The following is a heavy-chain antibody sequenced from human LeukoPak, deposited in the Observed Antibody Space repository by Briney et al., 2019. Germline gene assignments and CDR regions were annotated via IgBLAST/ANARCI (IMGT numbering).Heavy chain of an antibody. J-gene: IGHJ3*01. D-gene: IGHD7-27*01. Sequence: GGSLRLSCAASGFTFSSNGMNWVRQAPGKGPECLSYISGGSDTIYYADSVKGRFTISRDNAKSSLYLQMNSLRDEDTAVYYCATNPHSGNWGWGRGTMVTVSS. CDR1: GFTFSSNG. V-gene: IGHV3-48*02. CDR2: ISGGSDTI. CDR3: ATNPHSGNWG.